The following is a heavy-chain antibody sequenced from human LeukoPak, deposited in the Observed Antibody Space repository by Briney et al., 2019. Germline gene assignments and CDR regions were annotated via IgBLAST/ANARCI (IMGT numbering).Heavy chain of an antibody. Sequence: KPGGSLRLSCAASGFTFSSYSMSWVRQAPRMGLEWVSSISSTGTYVYYADSVKGRFTISRDNAKNSLCLQMNSLRAEDTAVYYCARDGQQLGFWGQGTLVTVSS. CDR3: ARDGQQLGF. D-gene: IGHD6-13*01. CDR1: GFTFSSYS. J-gene: IGHJ4*02. CDR2: ISSTGTYV. V-gene: IGHV3-21*01.